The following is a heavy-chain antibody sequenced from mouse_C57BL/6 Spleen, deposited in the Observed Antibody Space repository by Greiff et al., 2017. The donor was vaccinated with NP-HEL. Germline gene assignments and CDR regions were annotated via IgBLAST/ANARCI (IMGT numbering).Heavy chain of an antibody. Sequence: EVQLQQSGPVLVKPGASVKMSCKASGYTFTDYYMNWVKQSHGKSLEWIGVINPYNGGTSYNQKFKGKATLTVDKSSSTAYMELNSLTSEDSAVYYCARDYYGSSGYFDVWGTGTTVTVSS. V-gene: IGHV1-19*01. J-gene: IGHJ1*03. CDR1: GYTFTDYY. D-gene: IGHD1-1*01. CDR3: ARDYYGSSGYFDV. CDR2: INPYNGGT.